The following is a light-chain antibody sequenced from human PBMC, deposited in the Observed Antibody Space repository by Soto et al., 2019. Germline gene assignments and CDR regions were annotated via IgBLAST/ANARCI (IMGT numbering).Light chain of an antibody. CDR2: DVS. J-gene: IGLJ1*01. Sequence: QSVLTQPASMSGSPGQSITISCPGTSSDVGGYNYVSWYQQHPGKAPKLMIYDVSNRPSGVSNRFSGSKSGNTASLTISGLQAEDEADYYCSSYTSSSTNVFGTGTKVTVL. CDR3: SSYTSSSTNV. V-gene: IGLV2-14*01. CDR1: SSDVGGYNY.